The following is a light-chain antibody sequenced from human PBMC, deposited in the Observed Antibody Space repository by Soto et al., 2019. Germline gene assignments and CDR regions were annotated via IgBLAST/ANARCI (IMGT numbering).Light chain of an antibody. CDR2: DTS. V-gene: IGKV3D-20*02. Sequence: ETVLTQSPGTLSLSPGERATVSCRASQSVGGSSLAWYQQRPGQAPRLLIYDTSKRATGIPDRFSGSGSGTDFTLTISRLEPEDFAVYFCQQRCDWPLTFGGGTKVDIK. CDR1: QSVGGSS. J-gene: IGKJ4*01. CDR3: QQRCDWPLT.